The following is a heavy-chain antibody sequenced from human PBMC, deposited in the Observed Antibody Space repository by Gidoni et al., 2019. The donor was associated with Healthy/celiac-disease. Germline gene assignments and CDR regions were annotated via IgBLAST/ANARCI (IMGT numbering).Heavy chain of an antibody. CDR3: AREPTIAAAPYYYGMDV. Sequence: QVQLQESGPGLVKPSQTLSLTCTVSGGSISSGGYYWSWIRQHPGKGLEWIGYIYYSGSTNYNPSLKSRVTISVDTSKNQFSLKLSSVTAADTAVYYCAREPTIAAAPYYYGMDVWGQGTTVTVSS. J-gene: IGHJ6*02. CDR1: GGSISSGGYY. CDR2: IYYSGST. V-gene: IGHV4-31*03. D-gene: IGHD6-13*01.